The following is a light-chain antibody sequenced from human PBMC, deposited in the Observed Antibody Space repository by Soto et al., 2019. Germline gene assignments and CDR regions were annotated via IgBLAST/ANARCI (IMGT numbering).Light chain of an antibody. CDR3: QQYGSSPQVT. CDR2: GAS. Sequence: ENVLTQSPGTLSLSPGERANLSCRASQSVTNNYLAWYQQKPGQAPRLLIYGASSRATGIPDRFSGSGSGTDFTLTISRLEPEDFAVYSCQQYGSSPQVTFGPGTKVDIK. V-gene: IGKV3-20*01. CDR1: QSVTNNY. J-gene: IGKJ3*01.